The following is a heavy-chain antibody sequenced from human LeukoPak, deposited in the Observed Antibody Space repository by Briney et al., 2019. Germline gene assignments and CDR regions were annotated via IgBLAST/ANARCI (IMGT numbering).Heavy chain of an antibody. D-gene: IGHD2-15*01. CDR3: ARGQEGCSGGSCYSGWFDP. J-gene: IGHJ5*02. CDR1: GRSFSGYY. V-gene: IGHV4-34*01. Sequence: PSETLSLTCAVYGRSFSGYYWSWIRQPPGKGLEWIGEINHSGSTNYNPSLKSRVTISVDTSKNQFSLKLSSVTAADTAVYYCARGQEGCSGGSCYSGWFDPWGQGTLVTVSS. CDR2: INHSGST.